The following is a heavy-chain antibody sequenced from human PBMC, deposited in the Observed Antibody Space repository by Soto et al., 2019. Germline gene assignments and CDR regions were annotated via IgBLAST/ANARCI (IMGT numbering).Heavy chain of an antibody. CDR3: ATPLLYCPNGICFDL. Sequence: SETMSLTCAVYGGSFRGYYGSWIRKPPGKGLEWLGEINYSGNTNYNPSLKSRVTMSIDTSKNQVSVKLSSVTAADTAVYYCATPLLYCPNGICFDLWGQGTLVTVSS. J-gene: IGHJ4*02. CDR2: INYSGNT. CDR1: GGSFRGYY. V-gene: IGHV4-34*01. D-gene: IGHD2-8*01.